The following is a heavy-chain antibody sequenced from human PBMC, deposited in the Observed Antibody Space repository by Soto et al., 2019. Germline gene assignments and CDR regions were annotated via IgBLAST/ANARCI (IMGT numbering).Heavy chain of an antibody. CDR3: ARVRGDCSSTSCYKRTYYYYYGMDV. V-gene: IGHV3-33*01. CDR2: IWYDVSNK. J-gene: IGHJ6*01. Sequence: GGSLRLSCAASGFTFSSYGMHCVRQAPGKGLEWGAVIWYDVSNKYYADSVKGRFTISRDNSKNTLYLQMNSLRAEDTAVYYCARVRGDCSSTSCYKRTYYYYYGMDVWGQGTTVTVSS. CDR1: GFTFSSYG. D-gene: IGHD2-2*02.